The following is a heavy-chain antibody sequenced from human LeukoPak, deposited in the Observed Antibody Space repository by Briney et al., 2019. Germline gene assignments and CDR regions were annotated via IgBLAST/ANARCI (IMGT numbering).Heavy chain of an antibody. CDR1: GYSFTSYW. D-gene: IGHD1-26*01. CDR3: VRTRGSGYNWFDP. Sequence: GESLKISCKGSGYSFTSYWIGWVRQMPGKGLEWMGIIYPGDSGTRYSPSFQGQVTISADKSISIAYLQWSSLKASDTAMYYCVRTRGSGYNWFDPWGQGTLVTVSS. J-gene: IGHJ5*02. CDR2: IYPGDSGT. V-gene: IGHV5-51*01.